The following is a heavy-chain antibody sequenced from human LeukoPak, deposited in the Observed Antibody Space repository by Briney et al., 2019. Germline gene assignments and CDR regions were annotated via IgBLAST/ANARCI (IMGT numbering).Heavy chain of an antibody. CDR3: ARAGRYYDFWSGPSPFDY. Sequence: SETLSLACTVSGGSISSYYRSWIRQPPGKGLEWIGYIYYSGSTNYNPSLKSRVTISVDTSKNQFSLKLGSVTAADTAVYYCARAGRYYDFWSGPSPFDYWGQGTLVTVSS. CDR1: GGSISSYY. CDR2: IYYSGST. V-gene: IGHV4-59*01. J-gene: IGHJ4*02. D-gene: IGHD3-3*01.